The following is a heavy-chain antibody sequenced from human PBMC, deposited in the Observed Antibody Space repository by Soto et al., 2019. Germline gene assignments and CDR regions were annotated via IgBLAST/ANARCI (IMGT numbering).Heavy chain of an antibody. Sequence: QVQLVESGGGVVQPGRSLRLSCAASGFTFSSYGMHWVRQAPGKGLEWVAVIWYDGSNKYYADSVKGRFTISRDNSKNTLYLQMNSLRAEDTAVYYCARDLQYSSGWYNYYYYGMDVW. CDR3: ARDLQYSSGWYNYYYYGMDV. CDR2: IWYDGSNK. J-gene: IGHJ6*01. CDR1: GFTFSSYG. V-gene: IGHV3-33*01. D-gene: IGHD6-19*01.